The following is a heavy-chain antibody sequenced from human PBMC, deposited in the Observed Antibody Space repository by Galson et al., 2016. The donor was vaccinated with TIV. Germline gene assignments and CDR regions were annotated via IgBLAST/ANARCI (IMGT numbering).Heavy chain of an antibody. Sequence: SLRLSCAASGFTFDDYPMHWVRRAPGKGLEWVSVINWKGNSVNYADSVRGRFTISRDNAKNSLYLQMNSLTPEDTALYYCAKNSRPDASMDYYYYHGMDVWGRGTTVIVSS. CDR1: GFTFDDYP. CDR2: INWKGNSV. V-gene: IGHV3-9*01. CDR3: AKNSRPDASMDYYYYHGMDV. D-gene: IGHD5-18*01. J-gene: IGHJ6*02.